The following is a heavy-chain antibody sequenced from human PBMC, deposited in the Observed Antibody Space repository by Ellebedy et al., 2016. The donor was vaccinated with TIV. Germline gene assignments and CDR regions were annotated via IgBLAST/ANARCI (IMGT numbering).Heavy chain of an antibody. D-gene: IGHD3-9*01. CDR3: ARGYYDILTGYYHAFDI. V-gene: IGHV1-46*01. Sequence: ASVKVSCXASGYTFTSYYMHWVRQAPGQGLEWMGIINPSGGSTSYAQKFQGRVTMTRDTSTSTVYMELSSLRSDDTAVYYCARGYYDILTGYYHAFDIWGQGTMVTVSS. CDR2: INPSGGST. CDR1: GYTFTSYY. J-gene: IGHJ3*02.